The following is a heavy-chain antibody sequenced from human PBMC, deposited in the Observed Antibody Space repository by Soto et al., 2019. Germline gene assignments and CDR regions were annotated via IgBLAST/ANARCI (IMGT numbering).Heavy chain of an antibody. J-gene: IGHJ5*02. CDR2: IIPIFGTA. CDR1: GGTFSSYA. V-gene: IGHV1-69*13. Sequence: ASVKVSCKASGGTFSSYAISWVRQAPGQGLEWMGGIIPIFGTANYAQKFQGRVTITADESTSTAYMELSSLRSEDTAVYYCARDGATVVTRQAFDPWGQGTLVTVSS. CDR3: ARDGATVVTRQAFDP. D-gene: IGHD4-17*01.